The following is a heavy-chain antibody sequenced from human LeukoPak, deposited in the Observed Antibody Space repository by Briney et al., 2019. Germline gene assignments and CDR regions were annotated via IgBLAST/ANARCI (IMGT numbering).Heavy chain of an antibody. CDR2: ISGSGGST. CDR1: GFTFSSYA. J-gene: IGHJ6*02. CDR3: AKGGLLWFGELLHSPGDGMDV. Sequence: GGSLRLSCAASGFTFSSYAMSWVRQAPGKGLEWVSAISGSGGSTYYADSVKGRFTISRDNSKNTLYLQMNSLRAEDTAVYYCAKGGLLWFGELLHSPGDGMDVWGQGSTVTVSS. V-gene: IGHV3-23*01. D-gene: IGHD3-10*01.